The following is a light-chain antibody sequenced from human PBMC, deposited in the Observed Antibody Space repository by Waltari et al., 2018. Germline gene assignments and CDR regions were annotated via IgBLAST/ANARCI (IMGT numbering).Light chain of an antibody. V-gene: IGKV2-30*01. CDR3: MQGTHWPRS. J-gene: IGKJ1*01. Sequence: DVVMTQSPLSLPVTLGQPASISCRSSQSLVDSDGNTYLSWFQQMPGQSPRRLIYKVSNRDSGVPDRFSGSGSGTDFTLKISRVEADDIAIYYCMQGTHWPRSFGQGTKVEIE. CDR2: KVS. CDR1: QSLVDSDGNTY.